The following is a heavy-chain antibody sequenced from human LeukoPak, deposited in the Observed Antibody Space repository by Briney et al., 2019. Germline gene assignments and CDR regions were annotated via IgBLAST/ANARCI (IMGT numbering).Heavy chain of an antibody. D-gene: IGHD2/OR15-2a*01. V-gene: IGHV3-74*01. CDR3: VSFYETY. J-gene: IGHJ4*02. CDR1: GNYW. CDR2: INSDGSWT. Sequence: PGGSLRLSCAASGNYWMHWVRQVPGKGLVWVSHINSDGSWTSYADSVKGRFTISKDNAKNTVYLQMNSPRAEDTAVYYCVSFYETYWGRGTLATVSS.